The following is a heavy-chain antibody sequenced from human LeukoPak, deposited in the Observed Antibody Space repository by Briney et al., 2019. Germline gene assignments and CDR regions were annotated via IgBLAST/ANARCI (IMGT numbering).Heavy chain of an antibody. CDR3: ARGETTINHGYNSYFDY. CDR2: IIPIFGTA. V-gene: IGHV1-69*05. J-gene: IGHJ4*02. Sequence: SVKVSCKASGGTFSSYAISWVRQAPGQGLEWMGGIIPIFGTANYAQKLQGRVTITTDESTSTAYMELSSLRSEDTAVYYCARGETTINHGYNSYFDYWGRGTLVTVSS. CDR1: GGTFSSYA. D-gene: IGHD5-24*01.